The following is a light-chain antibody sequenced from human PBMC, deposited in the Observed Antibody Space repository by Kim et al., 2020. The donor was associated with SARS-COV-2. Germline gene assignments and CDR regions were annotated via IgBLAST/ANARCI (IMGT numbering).Light chain of an antibody. CDR3: QQYNSYPYT. CDR2: RTS. CDR1: QSISSW. Sequence: DIQMTQSPSTLSASVGDRVTITCRASQSISSWLAWYQQKPGKAPKFLIYRTSNLGSGVPSRFSGSGSGTEFTLTISSLQPDDFATYYCQQYNSYPYTFGQGTKLEIK. J-gene: IGKJ2*01. V-gene: IGKV1-5*03.